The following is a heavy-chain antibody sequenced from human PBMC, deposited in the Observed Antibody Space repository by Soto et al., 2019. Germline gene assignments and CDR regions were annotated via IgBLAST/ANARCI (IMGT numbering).Heavy chain of an antibody. V-gene: IGHV4-59*01. CDR2: IYYSGST. CDR3: ARVGGDCSGGSCYDHYYYYYMDV. CDR1: GGSISNYY. Sequence: SETLSLTCTVSGGSISNYYWSWIRQPPGKGLEWIGYIYYSGSTNYNPSLKSRVTISLDTSKNQFSLKLSSVTAADTAVYYCARVGGDCSGGSCYDHYYYYYMDVWGKGTTVPVS. J-gene: IGHJ6*03. D-gene: IGHD2-15*01.